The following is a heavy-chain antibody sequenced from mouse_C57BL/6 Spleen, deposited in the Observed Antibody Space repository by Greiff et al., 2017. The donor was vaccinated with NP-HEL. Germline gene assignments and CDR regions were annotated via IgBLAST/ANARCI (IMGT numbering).Heavy chain of an antibody. CDR1: GYAFTNYL. D-gene: IGHD2-3*01. V-gene: IGHV1-54*01. CDR3: ARDTNYDGGIDY. CDR2: LNPGSGGT. Sequence: QVQLQQSGAELVRPGTSVKVSCKASGYAFTNYLIEWVKQRPGQGLEWIGVLNPGSGGTNSNEKFKGKATLTADKSSSTAYRQLSSLTSEDSAVYFCARDTNYDGGIDYWGQGTTLTVSS. J-gene: IGHJ2*01.